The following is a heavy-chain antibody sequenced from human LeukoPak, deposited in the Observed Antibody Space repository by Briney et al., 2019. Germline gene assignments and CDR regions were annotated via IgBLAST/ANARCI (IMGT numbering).Heavy chain of an antibody. V-gene: IGHV3-74*01. Sequence: PGGSLRLSCAASGFTFSSHWMHWVRQAPGKGLVCVARIKSDGTYRDYGDSVRGRFTISGDNAKDTLYLQMNSLRAEDTAVYYCVRDDRSYGVDYWGQGTPVTVSS. CDR1: GFTFSSHW. CDR2: IKSDGTYR. J-gene: IGHJ4*02. D-gene: IGHD4-17*01. CDR3: VRDDRSYGVDY.